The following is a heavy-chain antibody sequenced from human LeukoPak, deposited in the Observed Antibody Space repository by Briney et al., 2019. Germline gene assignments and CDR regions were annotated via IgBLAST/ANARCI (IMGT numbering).Heavy chain of an antibody. J-gene: IGHJ4*02. Sequence: SETLSLTCTVSGYSISSGYYWGWIRQPPGKGLEWIGSIYHSGSTYYNPSLKSRVSISVDTSKNQFSLKLSSVTAADTAVYYCARPFSRDDYWGQGTLVTVSS. V-gene: IGHV4-38-2*02. CDR2: IYHSGST. CDR3: ARPFSRDDY. CDR1: GYSISSGYY. D-gene: IGHD2-2*01.